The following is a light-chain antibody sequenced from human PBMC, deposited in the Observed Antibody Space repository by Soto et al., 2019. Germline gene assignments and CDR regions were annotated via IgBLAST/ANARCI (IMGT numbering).Light chain of an antibody. CDR2: GAS. V-gene: IGKV3-15*01. J-gene: IGKJ2*01. Sequence: EIVMTQSPATLSVSPGERATLSCRASKSVSSSLAWYQQKPGQAPRLLIYGASTRATGIPARFSGSGSGTEFTLTISSLQSEDFAVYYCQQDNNWPLYTFGQGTKLEI. CDR3: QQDNNWPLYT. CDR1: KSVSSS.